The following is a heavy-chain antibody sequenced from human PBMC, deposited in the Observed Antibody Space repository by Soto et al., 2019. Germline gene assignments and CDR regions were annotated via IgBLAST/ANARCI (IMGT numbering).Heavy chain of an antibody. CDR3: ARDRGYDAHDYYYNAMDV. V-gene: IGHV3-11*06. Sequence: PGGSLRLSCAASGFTFSDYYMSWIRQAPGKGLEWVSYISSSSSYTNYADSVKGRFTISRDNAKNSLYLQMNSLRAEDTAVYYCARDRGYDAHDYYYNAMDVWGQGTTVTVSS. CDR1: GFTFSDYY. J-gene: IGHJ6*02. D-gene: IGHD2-15*01. CDR2: ISSSSSYT.